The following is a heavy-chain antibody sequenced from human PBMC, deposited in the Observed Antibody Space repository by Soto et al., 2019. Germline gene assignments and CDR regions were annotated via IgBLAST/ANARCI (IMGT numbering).Heavy chain of an antibody. V-gene: IGHV4-39*01. CDR3: ALREIQLWLPFEY. Sequence: PSEALSLTCTVSGGSISISSYYWGWVRQPPGKGLEWIGSIYYSGSTSYNPYLKSRVTISVATSKNQFSLKLSSVTPPDTAVYYCALREIQLWLPFEYWGQATLVTVS. CDR1: GGSISISSYY. D-gene: IGHD5-18*01. CDR2: IYYSGST. J-gene: IGHJ4*02.